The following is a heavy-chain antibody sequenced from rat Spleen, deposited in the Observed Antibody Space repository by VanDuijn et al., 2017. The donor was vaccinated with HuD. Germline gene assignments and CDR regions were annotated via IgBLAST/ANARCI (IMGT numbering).Heavy chain of an antibody. CDR3: VRHGYTRYYFDY. CDR2: ISTSGGST. J-gene: IGHJ2*01. V-gene: IGHV5-46*01. D-gene: IGHD1-9*01. CDR1: GFTFSSFP. Sequence: EVQLVESGGGLVQPGRSMKLSCAASGFTFSSFPMAWVRQAPTKGLEWVATISTSGGSTYYRDSVKGRFTISRDNAKSSLYLQMDSLRSADTATYYCVRHGYTRYYFDYWGQGVMVTVSS.